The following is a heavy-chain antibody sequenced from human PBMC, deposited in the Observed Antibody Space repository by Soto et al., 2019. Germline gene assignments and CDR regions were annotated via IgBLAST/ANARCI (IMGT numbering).Heavy chain of an antibody. Sequence: PRGSLRLSCAASGFTFSSYAMSWVRQAPGKGLEWVSAISGSGGSTYYADSVKGRFTISRDNSKNTLYLQMNSLRAEDTAVYYCAKSMRPLHGIDYYYDYRGQGALVTVSS. V-gene: IGHV3-23*01. CDR2: ISGSGGST. CDR1: GFTFSSYA. CDR3: AKSMRPLHGIDYYYDY. D-gene: IGHD4-4*01. J-gene: IGHJ4*02.